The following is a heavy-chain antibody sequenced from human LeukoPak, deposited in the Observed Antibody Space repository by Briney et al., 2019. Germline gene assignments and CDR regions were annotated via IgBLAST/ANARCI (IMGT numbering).Heavy chain of an antibody. CDR2: IYCSGST. D-gene: IGHD3-10*01. Sequence: SETLSLTCTVSGGSISSYYLSWIRQPPGKGLEWIGYIYCSGSTNYNPSLKSRVTISVDTSKNQFSLKLSSVTAADTAVYYCARSPTTMVRGVIITLLGDAFDIWGQGTMVTVSS. CDR3: ARSPTTMVRGVIITLLGDAFDI. J-gene: IGHJ3*02. V-gene: IGHV4-59*01. CDR1: GGSISSYY.